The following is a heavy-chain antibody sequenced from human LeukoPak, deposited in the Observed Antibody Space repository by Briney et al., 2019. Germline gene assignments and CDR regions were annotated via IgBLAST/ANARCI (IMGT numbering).Heavy chain of an antibody. CDR1: GGSISSYY. J-gene: IGHJ4*02. V-gene: IGHV4-59*01. Sequence: SGTLSLTCTVSGGSISSYYWSWIRQPPGKGLEWIGYIYYSGSTNYNPSLKSRVTISVDTSKNQFSLKLSSVTAADTAVYYCARGHYYGSGSYFDYWGQGTLVTVSS. D-gene: IGHD3-10*01. CDR3: ARGHYYGSGSYFDY. CDR2: IYYSGST.